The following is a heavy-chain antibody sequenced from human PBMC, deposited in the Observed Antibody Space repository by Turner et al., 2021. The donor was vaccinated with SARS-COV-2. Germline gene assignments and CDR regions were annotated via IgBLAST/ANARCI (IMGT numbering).Heavy chain of an antibody. J-gene: IGHJ4*02. Sequence: QPQLQESGPGMVKPSETLSLTCSVSGASLRGSRHFWTWIRQTPGKCLEWLQSVYYGGHMYFNPSLKSRLSISVDAAMNQFSLNMTSVTVADTAVYHCAVWGQKGLDSWGQGTLVTVSA. V-gene: IGHV4-39*01. CDR3: AVWGQKGLDS. CDR1: GASLRGSRHF. CDR2: VYYGGHM. D-gene: IGHD3-16*01.